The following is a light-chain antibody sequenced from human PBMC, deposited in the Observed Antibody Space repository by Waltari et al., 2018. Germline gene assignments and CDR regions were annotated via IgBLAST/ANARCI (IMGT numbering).Light chain of an antibody. CDR1: SSNIGSNY. CDR3: AAWDDSLSGVL. J-gene: IGLJ2*01. Sequence: SVLTQPPSASGTPGQRVTISCSGSSSNIGSNYVYWYQQLPGPAPKLLIYGNNPRPAGVPDRVSGSKSGTSASLAISGLRSEDEADYYCAAWDDSLSGVLFGGGTKLTV. CDR2: GNN. V-gene: IGLV1-47*01.